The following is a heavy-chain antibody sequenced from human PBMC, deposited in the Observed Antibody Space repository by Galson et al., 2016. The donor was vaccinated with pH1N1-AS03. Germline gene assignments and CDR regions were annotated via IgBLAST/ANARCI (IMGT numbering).Heavy chain of an antibody. J-gene: IGHJ4*02. CDR2: ISFDGNNR. V-gene: IGHV3-30*18. CDR3: AKAAEFASTTYDFEY. D-gene: IGHD5/OR15-5a*01. CDR1: GFIFTSYT. Sequence: SLRLSCAASGFIFTSYTMHWVRQAPGKGLEWVAVISFDGNNRYYMDSVKGRFSISRDDSKNTLYLQINSLRAEDTAVYYCAKAAEFASTTYDFEYWGQGILVTVSS.